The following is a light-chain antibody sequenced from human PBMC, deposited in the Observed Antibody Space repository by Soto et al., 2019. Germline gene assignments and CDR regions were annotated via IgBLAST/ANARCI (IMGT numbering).Light chain of an antibody. CDR2: GAS. J-gene: IGKJ1*01. Sequence: EVVMTQSPAVLSVSPGDTATLSCRATQSVDSNLAWYQQKPGQAPRLLISGASTRATAIPARFSGSGSGTEFTLTISSLQSEDFAVYYCQQYNNWPRTFGQGTKVDIK. CDR3: QQYNNWPRT. V-gene: IGKV3-15*01. CDR1: QSVDSN.